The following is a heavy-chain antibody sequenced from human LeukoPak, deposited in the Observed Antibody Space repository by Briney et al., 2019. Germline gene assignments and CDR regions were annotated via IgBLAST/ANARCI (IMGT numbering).Heavy chain of an antibody. CDR3: ATDRGYCSGGSCYRY. V-gene: IGHV1-46*01. D-gene: IGHD2-15*01. Sequence: ASVNVSCRASGYTFTSYYMHWVRQAPGQGLEGVGIINPSGCSNSYAQKFQGRVTMTRDTSSSTVYMGLSSLRSEDTAVYYCATDRGYCSGGSCYRYWGQGTLVTVSS. J-gene: IGHJ4*02. CDR2: INPSGCSN. CDR1: GYTFTSYY.